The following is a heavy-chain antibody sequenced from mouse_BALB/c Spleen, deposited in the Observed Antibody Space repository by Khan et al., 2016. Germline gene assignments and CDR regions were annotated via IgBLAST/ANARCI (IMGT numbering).Heavy chain of an antibody. CDR1: GISITTGNYR. J-gene: IGHJ3*01. Sequence: EVQLQESGPGLVKPSQTVSLTCTVTGISITTGNYRWSWIRQFPGNKLEWIGFINYSGNITYNPSLTSRTTITRDTSKNQFFLAMNSLTAEDTATYYCARDHYYGYWFAYWGQGTLVTVSA. D-gene: IGHD1-2*01. CDR3: ARDHYYGYWFAY. CDR2: INYSGNI. V-gene: IGHV3-5*02.